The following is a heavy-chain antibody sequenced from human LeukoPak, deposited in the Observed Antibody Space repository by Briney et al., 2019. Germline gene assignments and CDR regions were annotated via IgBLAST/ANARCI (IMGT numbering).Heavy chain of an antibody. D-gene: IGHD2-15*01. CDR3: AKVAAVGVVDY. J-gene: IGHJ4*02. CDR1: GFTFSSPG. Sequence: GGSLRLSCAASGFTFSSPGMSWVRQAPGKGLEWVSIISSDGGSAYYADSVKGRFTISRDNFKNTVYLQMTSLRVEDTAVYFCAKVAAVGVVDYWGQGTLVTVSS. V-gene: IGHV3-23*01. CDR2: ISSDGGSA.